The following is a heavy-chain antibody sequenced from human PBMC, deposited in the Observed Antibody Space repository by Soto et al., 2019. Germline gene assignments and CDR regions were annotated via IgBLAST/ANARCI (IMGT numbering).Heavy chain of an antibody. CDR3: ARANGDYAPVA. CDR1: GFTFSSYS. CDR2: ISSSSSYI. Sequence: EVQLVESGGGLVKPGGSLRLSCAASGFTFSSYSMNWVRQAPGKGLEWVSSISSSSSYIYYADSVKGRFTISRDNAKNSRYLQLNSLRAEDTAVYYCARANGDYAPVAWGQGTLVTVSS. J-gene: IGHJ5*02. V-gene: IGHV3-21*01. D-gene: IGHD4-17*01.